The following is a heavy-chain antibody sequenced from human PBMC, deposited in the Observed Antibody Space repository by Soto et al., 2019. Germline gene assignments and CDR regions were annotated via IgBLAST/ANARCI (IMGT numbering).Heavy chain of an antibody. CDR3: ARGNTHGYYYMDV. CDR2: FYYSGLT. D-gene: IGHD3-3*01. V-gene: IGHV4-59*08. J-gene: IGHJ6*03. Sequence: QVQLQESGPGLVKPSETLSLTCAVSGGSLNTYYWTWIRQPPGKGLEWIGYFYYSGLTNYNPSLKSRVTISLNTSKTQFSLKLTSVTAADTAVYFCARGNTHGYYYMDVWGRGTTVTVSS. CDR1: GGSLNTYY.